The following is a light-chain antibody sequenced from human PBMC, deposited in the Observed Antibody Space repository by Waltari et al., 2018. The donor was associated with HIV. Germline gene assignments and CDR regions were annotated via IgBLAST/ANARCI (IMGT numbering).Light chain of an antibody. J-gene: IGLJ2*01. V-gene: IGLV1-40*01. CDR3: QSYDSSLSVV. Sequence: QSVLTQPPSVSGAPGPRVTISCTGSSPNIGAGYDVHWYQQLPETAPKLLIYGNSNRPSGVPDRFSGSKSGTSASLAITGLQAEDEADYYCQSYDSSLSVVFGGGTKLTVL. CDR1: SPNIGAGYD. CDR2: GNS.